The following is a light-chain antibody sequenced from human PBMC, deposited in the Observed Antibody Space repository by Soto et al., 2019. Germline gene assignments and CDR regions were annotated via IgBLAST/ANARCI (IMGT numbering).Light chain of an antibody. CDR3: QQYQSLPFT. CDR2: DAS. J-gene: IGKJ3*01. Sequence: DIQMTQSPSSLSASVGDRVTITCQASQDISDSLTWYHQKPGKAPKFLIYDASYLETGVPSRFSGSGSGTDFTFTISSLQPEDIGTYYCQQYQSLPFTVVPGTTVDIK. CDR1: QDISDS. V-gene: IGKV1-33*01.